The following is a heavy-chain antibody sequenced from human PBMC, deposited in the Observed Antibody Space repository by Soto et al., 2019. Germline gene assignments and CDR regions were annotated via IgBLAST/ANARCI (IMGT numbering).Heavy chain of an antibody. J-gene: IGHJ4*02. CDR3: ARGSTRAHIYDY. CDR2: IYHIGTI. Sequence: SETLSLTCAVSGHSITSDCGGWIRQPPGMGLEWIGTIYHIGTIYYNPSLKSRVTISVDTSKNQFSLKLSSVTAADTAIYFCARGSTRAHIYDYWGQATLVTVSS. V-gene: IGHV4-38-2*01. CDR1: GHSITSDC. D-gene: IGHD2-21*01.